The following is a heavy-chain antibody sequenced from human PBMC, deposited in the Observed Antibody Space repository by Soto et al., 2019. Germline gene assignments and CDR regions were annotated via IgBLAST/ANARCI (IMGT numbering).Heavy chain of an antibody. CDR3: TTQDYDFWSGGFDY. CDR1: GFTFSNAW. V-gene: IGHV3-15*01. J-gene: IGHJ4*02. CDR2: IKSKTDGGTT. D-gene: IGHD3-3*01. Sequence: EVQLVESGGGLVQPGGSLRLSCAASGFTFSNAWMSWVRQAPGKGLEWVGRIKSKTDGGTTDYAAPVKGRFTISRDDSKNTLYLQMNSLKTEDTAVYYCTTQDYDFWSGGFDYWGQGTLVTVSS.